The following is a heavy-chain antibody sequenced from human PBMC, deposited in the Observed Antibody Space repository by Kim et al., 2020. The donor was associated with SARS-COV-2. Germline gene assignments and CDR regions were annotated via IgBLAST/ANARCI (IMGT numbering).Heavy chain of an antibody. CDR2: ISGNGGRR. CDR3: ANDLEGDGSWSWS. D-gene: IGHD6-13*01. V-gene: IGHV3-23*01. J-gene: IGHJ5*02. Sequence: GGSLRLSCAASGFTFSTYVMSWVRQAPGKGLEWVSGISGNGGRRQYADSVKGRFTISSDNTKNMLSLQMDSLRVEDTAVYYGANDLEGDGSWSWSWGQGTLVTVSS. CDR1: GFTFSTYV.